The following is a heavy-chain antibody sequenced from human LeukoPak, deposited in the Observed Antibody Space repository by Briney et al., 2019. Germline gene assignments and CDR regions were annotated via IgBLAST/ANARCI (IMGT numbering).Heavy chain of an antibody. V-gene: IGHV3-48*01. CDR2: ISSSSSAI. J-gene: IGHJ4*02. CDR1: GFTFSSYS. D-gene: IGHD6-13*01. CDR3: AKDSSSWYYFDY. Sequence: GGSLRLSCAASGFTFSSYSMNWVRQAPGKGLEWVSYISSSSSAIYYVDSAKGRFTISRDNSKNTLYLQMNSLRAEDTAVYYCAKDSSSWYYFDYWGQGTLVTVSS.